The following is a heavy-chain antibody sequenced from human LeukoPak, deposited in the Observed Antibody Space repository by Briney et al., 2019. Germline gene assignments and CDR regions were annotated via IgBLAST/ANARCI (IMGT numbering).Heavy chain of an antibody. V-gene: IGHV4-39*07. CDR3: ARDRGSAGGFDY. Sequence: SETLSLTCTVSGGSISSNSYYWGWIRQPPGKGLEWIGSIYYSGSTNYNPSLKSRVTISVDTSKNQFSLKLSSVTAADTAVYYCARDRGSAGGFDYWGQGTLVTVSS. D-gene: IGHD2-15*01. CDR1: GGSISSNSYY. J-gene: IGHJ4*02. CDR2: IYYSGST.